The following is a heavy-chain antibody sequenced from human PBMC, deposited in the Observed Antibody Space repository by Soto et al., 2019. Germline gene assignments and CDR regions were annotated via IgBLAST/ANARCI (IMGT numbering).Heavy chain of an antibody. D-gene: IGHD6-25*01. J-gene: IGHJ5*02. CDR2: IYFTGNT. CDR3: AGQTFTIAAASYGRSNWFDP. CDR1: GGSITSSSHF. V-gene: IGHV4-39*01. Sequence: SETLSLTCPASGGSITSSSHFWGWVRQPPGKGLEWIGTIYFTGNTYYTPSLKSRLTMSIDTSKNEFSLRLNSVTAADTAVYYCAGQTFTIAAASYGRSNWFDPWGPGTLVTVSS.